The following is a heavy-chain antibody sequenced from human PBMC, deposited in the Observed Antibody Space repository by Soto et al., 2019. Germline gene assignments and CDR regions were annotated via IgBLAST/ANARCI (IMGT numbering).Heavy chain of an antibody. D-gene: IGHD3-3*01. J-gene: IGHJ4*02. Sequence: QITLNESGPTQVKPRQTLTLTCTFSGFSLTTSGVGVGWIHQSPGKAPEWLALMYWDDDKRYSPSLKSRLTITKDNSKNQVVLTMADLDPADTATYYCAHRVLRTVFGLVTTTAIYFDFWGQGTPVAVSS. V-gene: IGHV2-5*02. CDR1: GFSLTTSGVG. CDR2: MYWDDDK. CDR3: AHRVLRTVFGLVTTTAIYFDF.